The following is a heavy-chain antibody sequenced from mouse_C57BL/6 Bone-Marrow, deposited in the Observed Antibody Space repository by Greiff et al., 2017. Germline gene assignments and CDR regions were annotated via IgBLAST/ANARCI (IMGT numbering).Heavy chain of an antibody. CDR1: GFTFSDAW. CDR2: IRNKANNHAT. D-gene: IGHD4-1*01. Sequence: EVKLVESGGGLVQPGGSMKLSCAASGFTFSDAWMDWVRQSPEKGLEWVAEIRNKANNHATYYAESVKGRFTISRDDSKSSFYLQMHSLRADDTGIYYCTCLGRYWYFDVWGTGTTVTVSS. CDR3: TCLGRYWYFDV. V-gene: IGHV6-6*01. J-gene: IGHJ1*03.